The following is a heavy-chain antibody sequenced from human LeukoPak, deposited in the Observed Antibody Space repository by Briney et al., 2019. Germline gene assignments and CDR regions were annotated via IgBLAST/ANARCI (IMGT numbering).Heavy chain of an antibody. Sequence: SVKVPCKASGGTFSSYAISWVRQAPGQGLEWMGGIIPIFGTANYAQKFQGRVTITADESTSTAYMELSSLRSEDTAVYYCATSSSSIVVVPAAQGGHDAFDIWGQGTMVTVSS. CDR1: GGTFSSYA. D-gene: IGHD2-2*01. CDR2: IIPIFGTA. CDR3: ATSSSSIVVVPAAQGGHDAFDI. J-gene: IGHJ3*02. V-gene: IGHV1-69*13.